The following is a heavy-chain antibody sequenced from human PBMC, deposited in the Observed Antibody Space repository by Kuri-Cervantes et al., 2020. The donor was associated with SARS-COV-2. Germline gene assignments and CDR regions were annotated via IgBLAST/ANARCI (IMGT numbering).Heavy chain of an antibody. CDR1: GFTFDDYT. CDR2: ISWDGGST. CDR3: AKDSEDCSSTSCYFDY. Sequence: GGSLRLSCAASGFTFDDYTMHWVRQAPGKGLEWVSLISWDGGSTYYADPVKGRFTISRDNSKNSLYLQMNSLRTEDTALYYCAKDSEDCSSTSCYFDYWGQGTLVTVSS. D-gene: IGHD2-2*01. V-gene: IGHV3-43*01. J-gene: IGHJ4*02.